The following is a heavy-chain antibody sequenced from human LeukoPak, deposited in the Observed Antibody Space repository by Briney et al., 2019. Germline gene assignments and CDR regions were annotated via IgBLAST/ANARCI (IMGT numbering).Heavy chain of an antibody. J-gene: IGHJ4*02. V-gene: IGHV4-59*01. Sequence: KSSETLSLTCAVYGGSFSGYYWGWIRQPPGKGLAWIGYIYDSGSPKYNPSLKSRVTISIDTSKNQLSLNLSSVTAADTAVYYCARAGYYYDSSSYYSFDSWGQGTLVTVSS. CDR3: ARAGYYYDSSSYYSFDS. CDR2: IYDSGSP. D-gene: IGHD3-22*01. CDR1: GGSFSGYY.